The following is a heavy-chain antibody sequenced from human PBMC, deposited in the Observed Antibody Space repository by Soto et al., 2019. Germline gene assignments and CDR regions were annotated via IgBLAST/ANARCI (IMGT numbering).Heavy chain of an antibody. CDR2: IFYSGST. V-gene: IGHV4-59*12. CDR1: GGSISNYY. CDR3: ARGRVVRGVIIYYFDY. Sequence: SETLSLTCTVSGGSISNYYWSWIRQPPGRGLEWIGHIFYSGSTNYNPALKSRVTISVDTSKNQFSLKLSSVTAADTAVYYCARGRVVRGVIIYYFDYWGQGTLVTVPS. J-gene: IGHJ4*02. D-gene: IGHD3-10*01.